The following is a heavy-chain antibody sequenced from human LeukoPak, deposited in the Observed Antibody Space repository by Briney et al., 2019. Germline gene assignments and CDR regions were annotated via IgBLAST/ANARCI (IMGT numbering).Heavy chain of an antibody. CDR1: GFIFNYYY. CDR3: VRDYGYNSAWFGAPFDY. V-gene: IGHV3-7*01. CDR2: IKEDGSAT. D-gene: IGHD6-19*01. J-gene: IGHJ4*02. Sequence: PGGSLRLSCAASGFIFNYYYMTWVRQAPGKGLEWVASIKEDGSATYYVESVTGRFTISRDNAKNSLSLQMNSLSAEDTGVYFCVRDYGYNSAWFGAPFDYWGRGTLVAVSS.